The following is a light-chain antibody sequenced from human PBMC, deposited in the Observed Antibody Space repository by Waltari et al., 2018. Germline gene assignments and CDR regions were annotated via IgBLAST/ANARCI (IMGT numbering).Light chain of an antibody. CDR3: QAWDSRTLI. CDR2: QVS. Sequence: YELTQTPSMPVSPGQTANITCSGDKLGDKYACWYQQKPGQSPVLVIYQVSKRPSGIPERFSGSISGNTVTLTISGTQAMDEADYYCQAWDSRTLIFGGGTKLTVL. CDR1: KLGDKY. V-gene: IGLV3-1*01. J-gene: IGLJ2*01.